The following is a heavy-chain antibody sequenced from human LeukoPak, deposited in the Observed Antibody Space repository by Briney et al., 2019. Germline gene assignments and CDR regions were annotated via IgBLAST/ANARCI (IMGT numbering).Heavy chain of an antibody. J-gene: IGHJ4*02. CDR3: ARPLRSGYYLAFDY. Sequence: GGSLRLSCAASGFSFSDYYMSWFRQAPGKGLEWVSYISSSGRTMHYAGSVKGRLTISRDNAKNSLYLRINSLRAEDTAVYYCARPLRSGYYLAFDYWGQGTLVTVSS. CDR1: GFSFSDYY. D-gene: IGHD3-22*01. CDR2: ISSSGRTM. V-gene: IGHV3-11*01.